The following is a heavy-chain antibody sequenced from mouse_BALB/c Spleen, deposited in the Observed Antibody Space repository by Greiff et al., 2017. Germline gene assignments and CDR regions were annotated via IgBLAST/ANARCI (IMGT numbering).Heavy chain of an antibody. CDR3: ASSYCGSSFFAY. Sequence: EVKLVESGGGLVQPGGSLKLSCAASGFTFSSYGMSWVRQTPDKRLELVATINSNGGSTYYPDSVKGRFTISRDNAKNTLYLQMSSLKSEDTAMYYCASSYCGSSFFAYWGQGTLVTVSA. CDR1: GFTFSSYG. J-gene: IGHJ3*01. V-gene: IGHV5-6-3*01. D-gene: IGHD1-1*01. CDR2: INSNGGST.